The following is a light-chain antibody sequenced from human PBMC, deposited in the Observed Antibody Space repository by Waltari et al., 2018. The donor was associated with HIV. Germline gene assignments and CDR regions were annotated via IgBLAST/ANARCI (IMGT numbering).Light chain of an antibody. CDR1: QSLTAN. CDR3: QQNIHWPPYT. CDR2: GAS. V-gene: IGKV3-15*01. J-gene: IGKJ2*01. Sequence: LTQSPATLSVSPGERVTLSCRASQSLTANLAWSQQRPGQAPRLLIYGASSRATDIPARFTGSGSGTDYTLTISSVQSEDSAVYYCQQNIHWPPYTFGQGTKL.